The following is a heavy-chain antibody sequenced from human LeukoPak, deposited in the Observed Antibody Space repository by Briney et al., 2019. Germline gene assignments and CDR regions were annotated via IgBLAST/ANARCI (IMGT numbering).Heavy chain of an antibody. D-gene: IGHD5-18*01. V-gene: IGHV4-59*01. CDR2: IYYSGST. CDR1: GGSISSYY. CDR3: ARGGRDTAMVTGDY. J-gene: IGHJ4*02. Sequence: SETLSLTCTVSGGSISSYYWSWIRQPPGEGLEWIGYIYYSGSTNYNPSLKSRVTISVDTSKNQFSLKLSSVTAADTAVYYCARGGRDTAMVTGDYWGQGTLVTVSS.